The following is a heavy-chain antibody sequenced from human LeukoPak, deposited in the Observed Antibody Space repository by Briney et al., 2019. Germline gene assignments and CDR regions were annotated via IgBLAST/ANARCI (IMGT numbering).Heavy chain of an antibody. D-gene: IGHD2-15*01. V-gene: IGHV4-59*01. J-gene: IGHJ5*02. CDR1: GGSINNYY. CDR3: ARGHDGVVGWFAP. Sequence: PSETLSLTCTVSGGSINNYYWIWIRQPPGKELEWIGHISYSGSTNYNPSLKSRVTMSVDTPKNQFSLKVTSVTAADTAVYYCARGHDGVVGWFAPWGRGTLVTVSS. CDR2: ISYSGST.